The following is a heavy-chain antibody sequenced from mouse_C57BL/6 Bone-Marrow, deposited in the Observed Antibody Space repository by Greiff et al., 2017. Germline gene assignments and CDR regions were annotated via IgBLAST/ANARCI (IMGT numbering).Heavy chain of an antibody. Sequence: EVQLQQSGPVLVQPWASVKMSCTASGYTFTDYYMNWVKLRHRTSLEWIGVINPYNGGTSYNQKFKGKATLTVDKSSSTAYMELNSLTSEDAAVYYCARFPIYYDYPYYAMDYWGQGTSVTVSS. V-gene: IGHV1-19*01. CDR1: GYTFTDYY. D-gene: IGHD2-4*01. CDR3: ARFPIYYDYPYYAMDY. J-gene: IGHJ4*01. CDR2: INPYNGGT.